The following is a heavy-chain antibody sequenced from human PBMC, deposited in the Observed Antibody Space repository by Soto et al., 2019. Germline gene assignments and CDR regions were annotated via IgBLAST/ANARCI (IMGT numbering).Heavy chain of an antibody. CDR1: GFTFSSYA. J-gene: IGHJ3*02. CDR2: ISGSGGST. CDR3: AKDRVVSSSVNYDYVWGSYDAFDI. Sequence: GGSLRLSCAASGFTFSSYAMSWVRQAPGKGLGWVSAISGSGGSTYYADSVKGRFTISRDNSKNTLYLQMNSLRAEDTVVYFCAKDRVVSSSVNYDYVWGSYDAFDIWGQGTMVTVSS. V-gene: IGHV3-23*01. D-gene: IGHD3-16*01.